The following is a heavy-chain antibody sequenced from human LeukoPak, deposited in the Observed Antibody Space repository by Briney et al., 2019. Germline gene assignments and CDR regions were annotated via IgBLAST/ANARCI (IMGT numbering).Heavy chain of an antibody. V-gene: IGHV4-30-2*01. J-gene: IGHJ4*02. D-gene: IGHD3-22*01. CDR3: ARGHYYDSSGFGY. CDR2: IYHSGST. CDR1: GGSISSGGYS. Sequence: SETLSLTCAVSGGSISSGGYSWSWIRQPPGKGLEWIGYIYHSGSTYYNPSLKSRVTISVDRSKNQFSLKLSSVTAADTAVYYCARGHYYDSSGFGYWGQGTLVTVSS.